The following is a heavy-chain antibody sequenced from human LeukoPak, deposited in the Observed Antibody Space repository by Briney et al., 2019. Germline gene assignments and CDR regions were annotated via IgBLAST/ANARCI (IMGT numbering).Heavy chain of an antibody. D-gene: IGHD6-25*01. CDR3: ARDRASAGYPFDY. J-gene: IGHJ4*02. Sequence: PSGSLRLSCAASGFTFSSYCMSWVRQAPGKGLEWISAISSSSSYIYYANSVKSRFTISRDNAKNSLYLQMTGLRADDTAVYYCARDRASAGYPFDYWGQGTLVTVSS. CDR2: ISSSSSYI. V-gene: IGHV3-21*01. CDR1: GFTFSSYC.